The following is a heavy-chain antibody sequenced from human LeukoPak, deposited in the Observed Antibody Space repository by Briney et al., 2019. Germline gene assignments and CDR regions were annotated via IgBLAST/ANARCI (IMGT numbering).Heavy chain of an antibody. CDR1: GGSISSYY. V-gene: IGHV4-59*01. CDR2: IYYSGST. D-gene: IGHD6-13*01. J-gene: IGHJ4*02. Sequence: PSETLSLTCTVSGGSISSYYWSWIRQPPGKGLEWIGYIYYSGSTSYNPSLKSRVTISVDTSKNQFSLKLSSVTAADTALYYCARHSSSWAEPNFDYWGQGTLVTVSS. CDR3: ARHSSSWAEPNFDY.